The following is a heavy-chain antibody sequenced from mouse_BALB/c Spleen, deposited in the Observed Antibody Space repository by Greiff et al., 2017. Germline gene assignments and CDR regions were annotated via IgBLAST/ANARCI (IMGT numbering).Heavy chain of an antibody. D-gene: IGHD1-1*01. CDR2: INPYNDGT. CDR1: GYTFTSYV. Sequence: VQLQQSGPELVKPGASVKMSCKASGYTFTSYVMHWVKQKPGQGLEWIGYINPYNDGTKYNEKFKGKATLTSDKSSSTAYMELSSLTSEDSAVYYCAREGNHGSRGAMDYWGQGTSVTVSS. V-gene: IGHV1-14*01. J-gene: IGHJ4*01. CDR3: AREGNHGSRGAMDY.